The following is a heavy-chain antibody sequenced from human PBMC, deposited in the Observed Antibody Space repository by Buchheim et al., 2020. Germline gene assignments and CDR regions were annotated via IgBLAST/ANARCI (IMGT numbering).Heavy chain of an antibody. J-gene: IGHJ4*02. V-gene: IGHV3-48*03. CDR3: AVSGYSGYDYAY. Sequence: EVQLLESGGGLVQPGGSLRLSCAASGFTFSSYEMNWVRQAPGKGLDWVSYISSGAGTIYYADSVKGRFTISRDNTKNSLYLQMSSLRAEDTAVYYCAVSGYSGYDYAYWGQGTL. D-gene: IGHD5-12*01. CDR2: ISSGAGTI. CDR1: GFTFSSYE.